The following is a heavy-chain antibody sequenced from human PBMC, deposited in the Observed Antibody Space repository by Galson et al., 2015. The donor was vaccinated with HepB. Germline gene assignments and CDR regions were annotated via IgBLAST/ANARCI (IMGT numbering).Heavy chain of an antibody. D-gene: IGHD3-3*01. CDR1: GYTFTGYY. V-gene: IGHV1-2*02. CDR3: ARAVTIFGVVRYNWFDP. J-gene: IGHJ5*02. Sequence: SVKVSCKASGYTFTGYYMHWVRQAPGQGLEWMGWINPNSGGTNYAQKFQGRVTMTRDTSISTAYMELSRLRSDDTAVYYCARAVTIFGVVRYNWFDPWGQGTLVTVSS. CDR2: INPNSGGT.